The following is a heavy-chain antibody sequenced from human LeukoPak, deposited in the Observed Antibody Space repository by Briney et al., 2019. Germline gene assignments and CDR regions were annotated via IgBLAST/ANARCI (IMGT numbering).Heavy chain of an antibody. CDR3: ARDRIQLWLRGPYFDY. CDR1: GLTFSSYE. D-gene: IGHD5-18*01. CDR2: ISSSGSTI. J-gene: IGHJ4*02. V-gene: IGHV3-48*03. Sequence: GGSLRLSCAASGLTFSSYEMNWVRQAPGKGLEWVSYISSSGSTIYYADSVKGRFTISRDNAKNSLYLQMNSLRAEDTAVYYCARDRIQLWLRGPYFDYWGQGTLVTVSS.